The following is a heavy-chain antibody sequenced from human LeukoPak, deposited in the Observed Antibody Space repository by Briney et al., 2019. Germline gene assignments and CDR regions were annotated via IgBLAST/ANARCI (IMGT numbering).Heavy chain of an antibody. Sequence: PGGSLRLSCAASGFTFSDYYVSWIRQAPGKGLEWVSYISSSSSYTNYADSVKGRFTISRDNSKNTLYLQMNSLRAEDTAVYYCAKAPIAVAAFCWGQGTLVTVSS. D-gene: IGHD6-13*01. CDR1: GFTFSDYY. V-gene: IGHV3-11*06. J-gene: IGHJ4*02. CDR3: AKAPIAVAAFC. CDR2: ISSSSSYT.